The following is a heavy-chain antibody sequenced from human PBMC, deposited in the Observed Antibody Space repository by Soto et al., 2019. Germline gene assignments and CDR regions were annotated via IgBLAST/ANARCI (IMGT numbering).Heavy chain of an antibody. J-gene: IGHJ6*02. Sequence: QVQLQESGPGLVKPSGTLSLTCVVSGASVANDNWWSWVRQPPGKGLEWIGEIHHSVGNKNSTSLKNRVTLSVDKSKNQFSLNLNSVTDPESAVYSCPIHYYYSMDVWGQGTTVTVSS. D-gene: IGHD3-10*01. V-gene: IGHV4-4*02. CDR2: IHHSVGN. CDR3: PIHYYYSMDV. CDR1: GASVANDNW.